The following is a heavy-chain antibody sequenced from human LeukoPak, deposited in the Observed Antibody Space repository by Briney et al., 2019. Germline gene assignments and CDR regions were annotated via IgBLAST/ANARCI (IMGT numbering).Heavy chain of an antibody. Sequence: GGSLRLSCAASGFTFSTYWMTWVRQAPGKGLEWVANIKEDGSEKYYVDSAKGRFTISRDNAKNSLYLLMISVRAEDTAVYYCARSYSGDYIYFDYWGQGTLVTVSS. J-gene: IGHJ4*02. D-gene: IGHD4-17*01. CDR2: IKEDGSEK. V-gene: IGHV3-7*01. CDR3: ARSYSGDYIYFDY. CDR1: GFTFSTYW.